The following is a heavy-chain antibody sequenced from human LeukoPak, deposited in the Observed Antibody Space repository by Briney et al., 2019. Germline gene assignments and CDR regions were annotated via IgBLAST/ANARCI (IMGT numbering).Heavy chain of an antibody. J-gene: IGHJ4*02. CDR1: GGSLRRADYF. CDR3: ARGTSSGWDHYFDS. V-gene: IGHV4-39*07. Sequence: PSETLSLTCTVSGGSLRRADYFWGWIRQSPGKGLEWIGSIYHSGSTYYNPSLQSRVTKSVDTSKNQFSLKLSSVTAADTAVYFCARGTSSGWDHYFDSWGQGTQVTVSS. CDR2: IYHSGST. D-gene: IGHD6-19*01.